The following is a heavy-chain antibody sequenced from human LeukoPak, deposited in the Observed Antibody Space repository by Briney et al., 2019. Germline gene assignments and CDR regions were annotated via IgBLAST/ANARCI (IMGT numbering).Heavy chain of an antibody. D-gene: IGHD2-2*01. V-gene: IGHV3-53*01. Sequence: SGGSLRLSCAASGLTVSSNYMSWVRQAPGKGLEWISVLYSGGNTYYAESVSGRFTISRDNSENTLYLHMNSLRPEDTAMYYCARDKSCTSTSCYGWYYDPWGQGTLVTVSS. J-gene: IGHJ5*02. CDR2: LYSGGNT. CDR1: GLTVSSNY. CDR3: ARDKSCTSTSCYGWYYDP.